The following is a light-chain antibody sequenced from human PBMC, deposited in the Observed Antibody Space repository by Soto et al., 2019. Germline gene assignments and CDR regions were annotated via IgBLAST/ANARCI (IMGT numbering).Light chain of an antibody. V-gene: IGKV1-6*01. CDR1: QAIRGD. Sequence: AIQMTQFPSSLSASVGDRVTITCRASQAIRGDLAWFQQKPGKAPKLLIYAASSLQSEVPSRFSGSGSASEYTLTISSLQPEDFATYFCLQDFNYPWTFGQGTKVDNK. CDR2: AAS. J-gene: IGKJ1*01. CDR3: LQDFNYPWT.